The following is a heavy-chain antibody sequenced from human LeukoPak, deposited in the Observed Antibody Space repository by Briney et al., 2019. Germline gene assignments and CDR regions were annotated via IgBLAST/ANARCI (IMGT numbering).Heavy chain of an antibody. J-gene: IGHJ4*02. CDR1: GLTFSDYS. Sequence: GGSLRLSCAAFGLTFSDYSMNWVRHTPGKGLEWVSSISSVHGVIYYADSVKGRFAVSRDDAKNSLYLQMNSLRAEDTAVYYCARDFGVVVYWGQGTLVTVSS. CDR2: ISSVHGVI. V-gene: IGHV3-21*01. CDR3: ARDFGVVVY. D-gene: IGHD3-3*01.